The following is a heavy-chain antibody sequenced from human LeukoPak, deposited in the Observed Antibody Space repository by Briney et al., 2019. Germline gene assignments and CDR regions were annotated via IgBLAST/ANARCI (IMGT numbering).Heavy chain of an antibody. Sequence: ASVKVSCKASGGTFSSYAISWVRQAPGQGLEWMGGIILIFGTANNAQKFQGRVTITADESTSTAYMELSSLRSEDTAVYYCARGNWNDFPTGYYYYGMDVWGKGTTVTVSS. V-gene: IGHV1-69*13. D-gene: IGHD1-1*01. CDR3: ARGNWNDFPTGYYYYGMDV. CDR1: GGTFSSYA. CDR2: IILIFGTA. J-gene: IGHJ6*04.